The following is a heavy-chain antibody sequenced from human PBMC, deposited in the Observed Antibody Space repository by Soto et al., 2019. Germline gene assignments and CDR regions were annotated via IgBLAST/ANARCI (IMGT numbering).Heavy chain of an antibody. CDR1: GFTFSSYA. Sequence: QVQLVESGGGVVQPGRSLRLSCAASGFTFSSYAMHWVRQAPGKGLEWVAVISSDGSDEYYADSVKGRFTISRDNSKNTLYLQISSLRAEDTAVYYCASLPIVVVTSTRDYWGQGTLGTVSS. CDR3: ASLPIVVVTSTRDY. J-gene: IGHJ4*02. D-gene: IGHD2-21*02. CDR2: ISSDGSDE. V-gene: IGHV3-30-3*01.